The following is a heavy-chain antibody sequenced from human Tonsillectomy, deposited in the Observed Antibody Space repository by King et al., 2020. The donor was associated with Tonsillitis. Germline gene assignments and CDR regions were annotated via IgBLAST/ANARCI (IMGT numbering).Heavy chain of an antibody. V-gene: IGHV7-4-1*02. CDR1: GYTFTSYA. D-gene: IGHD5-12*01. Sequence: VQLVESGSELKKPGASVKVSCKASGYTFTSYAMNWVRQAPGQGLEWMGWINTNTGNPTYAQGFTGRVVFSLDTSVSTAYLQISSLKAEDTAVYYCARGDYSGYDYYYYYGMDVWGQGTTVTVSS. J-gene: IGHJ6*02. CDR2: INTNTGNP. CDR3: ARGDYSGYDYYYYYGMDV.